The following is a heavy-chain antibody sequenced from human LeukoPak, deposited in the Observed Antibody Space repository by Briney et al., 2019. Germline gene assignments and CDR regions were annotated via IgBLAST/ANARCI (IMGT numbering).Heavy chain of an antibody. CDR2: IYYSGST. CDR1: GGSISSYY. V-gene: IGHV4-59*01. D-gene: IGHD5-18*01. CDR3: ARFGYSYGFDY. J-gene: IGHJ4*02. Sequence: SETPSLTCTVSGGSISSYYWSWIRQPPGKGLEWIGYIYYSGSTNYNPSLKSRVIISVDTSKNQFSLKLSSVTAADTAVYYCARFGYSYGFDYWGQGSLVTVSS.